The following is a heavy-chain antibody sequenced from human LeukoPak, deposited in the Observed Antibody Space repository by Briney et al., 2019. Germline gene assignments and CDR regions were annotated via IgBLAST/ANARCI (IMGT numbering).Heavy chain of an antibody. V-gene: IGHV3-23*01. J-gene: IGHJ4*02. D-gene: IGHD3-10*01. Sequence: GGSLRLSCAASGFTFSSYAMSWVRQPPGKWLEWVSAISGSGGSTYYADSVKGRFTISRDNAKNTLYLQMNSLRAEDTAVYYCAKDQLTYYYGSGSYYNYWGQGTLVTVSS. CDR3: AKDQLTYYYGSGSYYNY. CDR2: ISGSGGST. CDR1: GFTFSSYA.